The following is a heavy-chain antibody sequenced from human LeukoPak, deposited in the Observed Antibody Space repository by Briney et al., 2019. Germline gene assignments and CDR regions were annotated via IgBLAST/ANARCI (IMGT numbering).Heavy chain of an antibody. CDR2: ISGSGGST. D-gene: IGHD6-13*01. CDR3: AQGTSRWSDWFDS. Sequence: GGSLRLSCAASGFTFSSYAMSWVRQAPGKGLEWVSAISGSGGSTYYADSVKGRFTISRDNSKNTLYLQMNSLRPEDTANCVRAQGTSRWSDWFDSWGQGTLVTVSS. J-gene: IGHJ5*01. CDR1: GFTFSSYA. V-gene: IGHV3-23*01.